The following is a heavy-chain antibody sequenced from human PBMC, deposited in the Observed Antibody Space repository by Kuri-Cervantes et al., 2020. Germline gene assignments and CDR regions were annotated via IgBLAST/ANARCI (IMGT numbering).Heavy chain of an antibody. CDR1: GYTFTYRY. Sequence: VKVSCKASGYTFTYRYLHWVRQAPGQALEWMGWITPFNGNTNYAQKFQDRVTITRDRSMSTAYMELSSLRSEDTAMYYCARGAVQLERDFFDYWGQGTLVTVSS. CDR2: ITPFNGNT. CDR3: ARGAVQLERDFFDY. V-gene: IGHV1-45*02. J-gene: IGHJ4*02. D-gene: IGHD1-1*01.